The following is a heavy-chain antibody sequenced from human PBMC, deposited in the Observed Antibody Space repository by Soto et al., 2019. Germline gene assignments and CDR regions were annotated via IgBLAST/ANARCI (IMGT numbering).Heavy chain of an antibody. D-gene: IGHD1-7*01. V-gene: IGHV5-51*01. CDR3: ARTGTTLPAEYFQH. Sequence: PRESLKISCKTSGYSFSSYWIAWVRQMPGKGLEWMGIIYPRDSDTTYSPSFQGQVTISADTSISTTYLHWKSLKASDTAMYYCARTGTTLPAEYFQHWGQGTLVTVSS. J-gene: IGHJ1*01. CDR1: GYSFSSYW. CDR2: IYPRDSDT.